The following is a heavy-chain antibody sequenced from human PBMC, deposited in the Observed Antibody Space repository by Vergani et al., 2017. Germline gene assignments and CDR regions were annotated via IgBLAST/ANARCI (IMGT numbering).Heavy chain of an antibody. V-gene: IGHV4-39*01. CDR3: ARRLNGYSYGPVAFDI. D-gene: IGHD5-18*01. CDR2: IFYSGST. J-gene: IGHJ3*02. Sequence: QLQLQESGPGLVKPSETLSLTCTVSGGSISSSSYYWGWIRQPPGKGLEWIGSIFYSGSTYNNPSLKSRVTIFVDASKNQFSLKLTSVTAADTAVYYCARRLNGYSYGPVAFDIWGQGTMVTVSS. CDR1: GGSISSSSYY.